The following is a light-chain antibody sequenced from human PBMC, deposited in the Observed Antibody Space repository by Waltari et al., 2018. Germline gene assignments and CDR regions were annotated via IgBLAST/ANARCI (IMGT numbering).Light chain of an antibody. V-gene: IGKV2D-29*01. Sequence: EIVMTQTPLSLSVTPGPPASISCRSSQSLLNIDGKTYLYWYVQKPGQPPQLLIHEVSNRFSGVPDRLSGSGSGTDFTLKISRVEAEDVGVYYCMQSTQLPLAFGQGTKVEIK. CDR2: EVS. CDR3: MQSTQLPLA. CDR1: QSLLNIDGKTY. J-gene: IGKJ1*01.